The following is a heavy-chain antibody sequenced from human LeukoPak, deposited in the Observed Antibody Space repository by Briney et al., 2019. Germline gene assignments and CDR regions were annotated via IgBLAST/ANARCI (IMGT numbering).Heavy chain of an antibody. CDR3: ARVFLGSFDY. J-gene: IGHJ4*02. D-gene: IGHD7-27*01. CDR2: ISYDGSNK. V-gene: IGHV3-30-3*01. Sequence: GGSLRLSCAASGFTFSSYAVPWVRQAPGKGLEWVAVISYDGSNKYYADSVKGRFTISRDNSKNTLYLQMNSLRAEDTAVYYCARVFLGSFDYWGQGTLVTVSS. CDR1: GFTFSSYA.